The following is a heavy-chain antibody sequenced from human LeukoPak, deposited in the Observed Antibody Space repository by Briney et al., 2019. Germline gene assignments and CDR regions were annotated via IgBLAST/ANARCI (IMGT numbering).Heavy chain of an antibody. Sequence: GGSLRLSCAASGFTFSSYAMSWVRQAPGKGLEWVSAISGSGGSTYYADSVKGRFTISRDNSKNTLYLQMNSLRAEDAAVYYCAKGRIQLWFIFNYWGQGTLVTVSS. D-gene: IGHD5-18*01. CDR2: ISGSGGST. V-gene: IGHV3-23*01. CDR1: GFTFSSYA. J-gene: IGHJ4*02. CDR3: AKGRIQLWFIFNY.